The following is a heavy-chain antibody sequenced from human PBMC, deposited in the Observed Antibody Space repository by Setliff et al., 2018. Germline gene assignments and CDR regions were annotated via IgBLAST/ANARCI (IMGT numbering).Heavy chain of an antibody. CDR3: SSYLVS. CDR1: GFTFIDYY. CDR2: IDPRGSPV. J-gene: IGHJ4*02. D-gene: IGHD2-21*01. V-gene: IGHV3-11*04. Sequence: KPGGSLRLSCAASGFTFIDYYMNWIRQTPRKGLEWISHIDPRGSPVDYVDSVKGRFTISRDNTKNLVYLQMDSLRVDDTAVYYCSSYLVSWGQGALVTVSS.